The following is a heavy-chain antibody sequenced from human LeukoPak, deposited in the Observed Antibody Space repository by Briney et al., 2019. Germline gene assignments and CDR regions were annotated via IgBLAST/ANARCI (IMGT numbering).Heavy chain of an antibody. Sequence: GGSLRLSCAASGFTFDDYGMSWVRQAPGKGLEWVSAISGSGGTTYYLDSVKGRFTISRDNSKNTLYLQMSSLRAEDTAVYFCATRSGNFFDSWGQGTLVTVSS. CDR2: ISGSGGTT. J-gene: IGHJ4*02. D-gene: IGHD1-26*01. CDR3: ATRSGNFFDS. V-gene: IGHV3-23*01. CDR1: GFTFDDYG.